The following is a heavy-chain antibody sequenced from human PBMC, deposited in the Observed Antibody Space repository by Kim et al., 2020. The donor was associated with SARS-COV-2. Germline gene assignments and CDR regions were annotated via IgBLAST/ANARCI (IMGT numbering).Heavy chain of an antibody. CDR3: AREYNWNPDYYYYMDV. V-gene: IGHV4-4*07. J-gene: IGHJ6*03. D-gene: IGHD1-20*01. Sequence: SPKSRVTMSVDTSKNQFSLKLSSGTAADTAVYYCAREYNWNPDYYYYMDVWGKGTTVTVSS.